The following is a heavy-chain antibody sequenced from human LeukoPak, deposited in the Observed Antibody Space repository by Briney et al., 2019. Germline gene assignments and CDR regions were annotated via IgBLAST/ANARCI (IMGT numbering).Heavy chain of an antibody. CDR2: INSDGKYM. J-gene: IGHJ4*02. V-gene: IGHV3-21*06. D-gene: IGHD3-10*01. Sequence: GGSQRLSCAASGFTFNSYTMNWVRQAPGRGLEWVSSINSDGKYMYYADSVKGRFIVSRDNAKNSLYLQMNSLRAEDTAVYYCSRKVRSGSLAGDPDYWGQGTLVTVSS. CDR3: SRKVRSGSLAGDPDY. CDR1: GFTFNSYT.